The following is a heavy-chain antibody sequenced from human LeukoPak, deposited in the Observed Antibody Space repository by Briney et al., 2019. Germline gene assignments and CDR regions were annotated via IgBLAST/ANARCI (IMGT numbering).Heavy chain of an antibody. CDR1: GGFISSYY. Sequence: PSETLSLTCTVSGGFISSYYWSWIRQPPGKGLEWIGYIYTSGSTNYNPSLKSRVTISVDTSKNQFSLKLSSVTAADTAVYYCARVRARYYYYYMDVWGKGTTVTVSS. CDR3: ARVRARYYYYYMDV. CDR2: IYTSGST. J-gene: IGHJ6*03. V-gene: IGHV4-4*09.